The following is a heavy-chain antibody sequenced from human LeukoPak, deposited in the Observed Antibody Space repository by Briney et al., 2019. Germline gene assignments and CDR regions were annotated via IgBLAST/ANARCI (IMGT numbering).Heavy chain of an antibody. V-gene: IGHV4-59*01. CDR3: ARSYYYGMDV. J-gene: IGHJ6*02. CDR1: GGSISSYY. Sequence: SETLSLTCTVSGGSISSYYWSWIRQPPGKGLEWIGYIYYSGSTNYNPSLKSRVTISVDTSKNQFSLKLSSVTAADTAVYYCARSYYYGMDVWGQGTTVTVSS. CDR2: IYYSGST.